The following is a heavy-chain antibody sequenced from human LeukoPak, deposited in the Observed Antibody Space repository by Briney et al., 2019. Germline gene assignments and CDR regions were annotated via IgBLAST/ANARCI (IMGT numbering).Heavy chain of an antibody. V-gene: IGHV3-48*03. J-gene: IGHJ4*02. CDR2: TSSSGSTI. CDR1: GFTFSSYE. CDR3: AREILAPGKTHDY. Sequence: PGGSLRLSCAASGFTFSSYEMNWVRQAPGKGLEWVSYTSSSGSTIYYADSVKGRFTISRDNAKNTLFLQINSLRAEDTAVYYCAREILAPGKTHDYWGQGTLVTVSS.